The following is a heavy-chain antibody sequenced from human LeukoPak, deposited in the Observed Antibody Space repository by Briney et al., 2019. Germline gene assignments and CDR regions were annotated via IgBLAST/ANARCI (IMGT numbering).Heavy chain of an antibody. V-gene: IGHV4-39*01. D-gene: IGHD3-22*01. CDR3: ARREYYYDSSGYYSG. CDR1: GGSISSSSYY. CDR2: IYYSGST. Sequence: KPSETLSLTCTVSGGSISSSSYYWGWICQPPGKGLEWIGSIYYSGSTYYNPSLKSRVTISVDTSKNQFSLKLSSVTAADTAVYYCARREYYYDSSGYYSGWGQGTLVTVSS. J-gene: IGHJ4*02.